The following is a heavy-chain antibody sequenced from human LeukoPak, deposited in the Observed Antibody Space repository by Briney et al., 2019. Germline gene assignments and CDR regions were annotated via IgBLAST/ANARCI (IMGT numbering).Heavy chain of an antibody. J-gene: IGHJ4*02. CDR1: GFTFSSYA. D-gene: IGHD4-11*01. Sequence: GGSLRLSCAASGFTFSSYAMTWVRQAPGKGLEWVSTITGSGGSTYYADSVKGRFTISRDNTKNSLYLQMSSLRDEDTAVYYCVSSNSQGGDWGQGTLVTVSS. V-gene: IGHV3-23*01. CDR3: VSSNSQGGD. CDR2: ITGSGGST.